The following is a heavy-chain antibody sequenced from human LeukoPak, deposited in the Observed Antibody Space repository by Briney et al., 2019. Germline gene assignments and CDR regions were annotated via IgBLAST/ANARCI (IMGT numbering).Heavy chain of an antibody. CDR3: ARDMSVEQWLENDDY. Sequence: ASVTVSCKASGYTFTSYYMHWVRQAPGQGLEWMGIINTSGGSTIYAQKFQGRVTMTRDMSTSTVYMELSSLRSEDTAVYYCARDMSVEQWLENDDYWGQGTLVTVSS. D-gene: IGHD6-19*01. CDR2: INTSGGST. J-gene: IGHJ4*02. CDR1: GYTFTSYY. V-gene: IGHV1-46*01.